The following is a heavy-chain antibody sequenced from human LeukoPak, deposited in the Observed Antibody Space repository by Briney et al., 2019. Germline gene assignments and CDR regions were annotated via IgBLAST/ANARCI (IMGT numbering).Heavy chain of an antibody. CDR1: GGPNRSYY. J-gene: IGHJ4*02. D-gene: IGHD6-19*01. CDR3: ARGQGYSSGWYRRGFDY. Sequence: SETLSLTCTVSGGPNRSYYWSWIRQPAGKGLKWIGSNYTIGSTTYKPSLKSRVTMSVDTSKNQCSLKLSSVTAADTAVYYCARGQGYSSGWYRRGFDYWGQGTLVTASS. CDR2: NYTIGST. V-gene: IGHV4-4*07.